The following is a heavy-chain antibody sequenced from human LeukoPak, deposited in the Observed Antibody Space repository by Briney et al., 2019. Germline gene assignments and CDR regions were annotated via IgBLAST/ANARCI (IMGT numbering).Heavy chain of an antibody. CDR2: ISSDGSST. Sequence: GGSLILSCAASGFTFSIYWVHWVRQAPGKGLVWVSNISSDGSSTSYADSVKGRFTISRDNAKNTLYLQMNTLRAEDTAVYYCASLDYWGQGTPVTVSS. CDR1: GFTFSIYW. CDR3: ASLDY. J-gene: IGHJ4*02. V-gene: IGHV3-74*01.